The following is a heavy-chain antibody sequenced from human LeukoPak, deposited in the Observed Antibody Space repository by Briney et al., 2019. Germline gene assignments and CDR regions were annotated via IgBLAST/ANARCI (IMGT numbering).Heavy chain of an antibody. CDR3: AKDGSYDSSGPSYFDY. V-gene: IGHV3-23*01. Sequence: GGSLRLPCAASGFTFSSYAMSWVRQAPGKGLEWVSAISGSGGSTYYADSVKGRFTISRDNSKNTLYLQMSSLRAEDTAVYYCAKDGSYDSSGPSYFDYWGQGTLVTVSS. CDR2: ISGSGGST. CDR1: GFTFSSYA. J-gene: IGHJ4*02. D-gene: IGHD3-22*01.